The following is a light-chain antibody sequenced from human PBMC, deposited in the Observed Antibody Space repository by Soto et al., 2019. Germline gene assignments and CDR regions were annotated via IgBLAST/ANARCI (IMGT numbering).Light chain of an antibody. Sequence: QSVLTQPASVSGSPGQSITISCTGTSSDVGSYNLVSWYQQHPGKAPKLMIYEGSKRPSGVSNRFSGSKSGNTASLTISGLQAEDEADYYCCSYAGSSVGVFGGGTKSPS. CDR2: EGS. CDR1: SSDVGSYNL. V-gene: IGLV2-23*01. CDR3: CSYAGSSVGV. J-gene: IGLJ2*01.